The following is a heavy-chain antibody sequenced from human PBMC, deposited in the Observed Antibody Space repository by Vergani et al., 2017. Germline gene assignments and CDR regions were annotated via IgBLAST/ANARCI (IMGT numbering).Heavy chain of an antibody. CDR3: ARWDYDYVWGSYRYISGEDY. CDR1: GYTFTSYG. V-gene: IGHV1-18*01. J-gene: IGHJ4*02. D-gene: IGHD3-16*02. Sequence: QVQLVQSGAEVKKPGASVKVSCKASGYTFTSYGISWVRQAPGQGLEWMGWISAYNGNTNYAQKLQGRVTMTTDTSTSTAYMELRSLRSDDTAVYYCARWDYDYVWGSYRYISGEDYWGQGTLVTVSS. CDR2: ISAYNGNT.